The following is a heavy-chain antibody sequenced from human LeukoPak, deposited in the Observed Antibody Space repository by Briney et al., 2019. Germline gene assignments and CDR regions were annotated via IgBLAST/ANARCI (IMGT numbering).Heavy chain of an antibody. D-gene: IGHD1-1*01. Sequence: GGSLRLSCAASGFTFSSYAMNWVRQAPGKGLEWVSAISGFGGGGSTYYTDSVKGRFTISRDNSKNTLYLQMNSLRAEDTAVYNCAKGVASTWNGDTWFDPWGQGTLVTVSS. V-gene: IGHV3-23*01. CDR2: ISGFGGGGST. CDR1: GFTFSSYA. CDR3: AKGVASTWNGDTWFDP. J-gene: IGHJ5*02.